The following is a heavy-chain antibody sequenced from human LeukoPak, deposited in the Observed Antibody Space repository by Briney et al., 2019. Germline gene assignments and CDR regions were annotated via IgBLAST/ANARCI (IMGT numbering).Heavy chain of an antibody. Sequence: SETLSLTCAVYGGSFSGYYWSWIRQPPGKGLEWIGEINHSGSTNYNPSLKSRVTISVDTSKNQFSLKLSSVTAADTAVYYCARGSDYTWGGWGQGTLVTVSS. CDR1: GGSFSGYY. D-gene: IGHD3-10*01. CDR3: ARGSDYTWGG. J-gene: IGHJ4*01. V-gene: IGHV4-34*01. CDR2: INHSGST.